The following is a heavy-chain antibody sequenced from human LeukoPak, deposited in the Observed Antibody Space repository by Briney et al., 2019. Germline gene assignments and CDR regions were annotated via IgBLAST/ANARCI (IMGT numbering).Heavy chain of an antibody. CDR3: ARGPTGYYIDY. V-gene: IGHV1-46*01. CDR2: INPSGGST. J-gene: IGHJ4*02. Sequence: ASVKVSCKTSGYTFTNYGISWVRQAPGQGLEWMGIINPSGGSTSYAQKFQGRVTMTRDTSTSTVYMELSSLRSEDTAVYYCARGPTGYYIDYWGQGTLVTVSS. CDR1: GYTFTNYG. D-gene: IGHD3-9*01.